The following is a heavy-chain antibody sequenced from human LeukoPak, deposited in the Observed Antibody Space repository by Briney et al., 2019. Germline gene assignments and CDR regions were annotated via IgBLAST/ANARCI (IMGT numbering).Heavy chain of an antibody. Sequence: PGESLRLSCAASGXTFSTYWVHWVRQAPGKGLVWVSRIKSDGSTTNYGDSVKDRFTISRDNAKNTLYLQMNSLRADDTAVYYCARDPVGGRPDLWGQGTLVTVSS. D-gene: IGHD1-26*01. J-gene: IGHJ4*02. V-gene: IGHV3-74*01. CDR2: IKSDGSTT. CDR1: GXTFSTYW. CDR3: ARDPVGGRPDL.